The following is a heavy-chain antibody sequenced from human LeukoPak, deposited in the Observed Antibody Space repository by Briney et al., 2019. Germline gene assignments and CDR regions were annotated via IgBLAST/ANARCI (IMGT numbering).Heavy chain of an antibody. Sequence: GASVKVSCKASGYTFTGYYMHWVRQAPGQGLEWMGWINPNSGGTNYAQKFQGWVTMTRDTSITTAYMELSRLRSDDTAVYYCARDSITIVRGVIGYWGQGTLVTVSS. CDR1: GYTFTGYY. V-gene: IGHV1-2*04. J-gene: IGHJ4*02. CDR2: INPNSGGT. D-gene: IGHD3-10*01. CDR3: ARDSITIVRGVIGY.